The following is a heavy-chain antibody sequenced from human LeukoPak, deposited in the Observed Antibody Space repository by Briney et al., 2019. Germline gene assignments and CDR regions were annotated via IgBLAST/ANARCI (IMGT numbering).Heavy chain of an antibody. V-gene: IGHV1-46*01. J-gene: IGHJ6*03. CDR2: INPSGGST. CDR3: ARETPFGELKGNHYYYYYYMDV. CDR1: GYTFTSYY. Sequence: ASVKVSCKASGYTFTSYYMHWVRQAPGQGLEWMGIINPSGGSTSYAQKFQGRVTMTRDMSTSTVYMELSSLRSEDTAVYYCARETPFGELKGNHYYYYYYMDVWGKGTTVTISS. D-gene: IGHD3-10*01.